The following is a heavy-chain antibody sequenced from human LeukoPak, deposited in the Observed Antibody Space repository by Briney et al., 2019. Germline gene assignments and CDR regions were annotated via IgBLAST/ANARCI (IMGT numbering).Heavy chain of an antibody. CDR1: GFTFSSYS. CDR2: ISSSSSYI. CDR3: ARAPFYCSSTSCYSDY. Sequence: GGSLRLSCAASGFTFSSYSMNWVRQAPGKGLEWVSSISSSSSYIYYADSVKGRFTISRDNAKNSLYLQMNSLRAEDTAVYYCARAPFYCSSTSCYSDYWGQGTLVTVSS. D-gene: IGHD2-2*02. J-gene: IGHJ4*02. V-gene: IGHV3-21*01.